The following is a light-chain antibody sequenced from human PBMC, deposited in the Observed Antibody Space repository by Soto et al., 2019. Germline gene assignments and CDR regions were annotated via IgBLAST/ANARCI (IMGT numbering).Light chain of an antibody. J-gene: IGLJ2*01. CDR2: EVS. V-gene: IGLV2-14*01. Sequence: QSALTQPASVSGSPGQSINISCTGTSSDVGGYKYVSWYQQHPDKAPKLIIFEVSNRPSGIFSRFSGSKSGNTASLTISGLQAEDEADYYCASYTSRCTSVIFGRGTKLTVL. CDR1: SSDVGGYKY. CDR3: ASYTSRCTSVI.